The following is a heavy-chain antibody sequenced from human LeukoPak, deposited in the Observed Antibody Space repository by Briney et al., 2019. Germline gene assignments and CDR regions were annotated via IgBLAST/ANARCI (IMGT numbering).Heavy chain of an antibody. D-gene: IGHD2-2*01. CDR1: GWSFNDYY. CDR2: INARGDT. V-gene: IGHV4-34*01. J-gene: IGHJ5*02. Sequence: PSETLSLTCAVYGWSFNDYYWNWIRQPPGKGLEWVGEINARGDTNFNPSLKSRVTISVDTSKSQFSRTLTSMIAADTAVYYCARGQVPAARGYNWFDPWGQGTLVTVSS. CDR3: ARGQVPAARGYNWFDP.